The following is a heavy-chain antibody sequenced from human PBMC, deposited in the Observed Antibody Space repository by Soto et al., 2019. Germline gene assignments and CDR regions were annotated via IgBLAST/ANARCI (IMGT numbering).Heavy chain of an antibody. Sequence: EVQLVESGGGLVQPGGSQRLSCAASGFTFSDHYMDWVRQAPRKGLEWVGRIRNKANSYTTHYAASVKGRFTISRDDAKVSLYLQMNSLKTEDTAIFCCARDSGKGAYFDYWGHGTLATVSS. CDR3: ARDSGKGAYFDY. V-gene: IGHV3-72*01. CDR2: IRNKANSYTT. D-gene: IGHD1-26*01. J-gene: IGHJ4*01. CDR1: GFTFSDHY.